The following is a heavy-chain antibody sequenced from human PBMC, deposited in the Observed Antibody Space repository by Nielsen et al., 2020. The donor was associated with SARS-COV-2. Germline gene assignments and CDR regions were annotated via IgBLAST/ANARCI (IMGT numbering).Heavy chain of an antibody. J-gene: IGHJ4*02. V-gene: IGHV4-31*02. Sequence: WIRQPPGMGLEWIGYVYYSGSTDYNPSLKSRVAISVDTSKNQFSLKLSSVTAADTAVYYCARNAYYDILTGYHRGGNYFDFWGLGTLVTVSS. CDR3: ARNAYYDILTGYHRGGNYFDF. D-gene: IGHD3-9*01. CDR2: VYYSGST.